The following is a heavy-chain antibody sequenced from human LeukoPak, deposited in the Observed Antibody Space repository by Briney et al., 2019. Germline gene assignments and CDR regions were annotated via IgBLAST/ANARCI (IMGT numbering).Heavy chain of an antibody. V-gene: IGHV4-39*07. CDR2: INHSGST. D-gene: IGHD3-10*01. CDR3: ARLEWFGELGP. Sequence: SETLSLTCTVSGVSISSSYSYWGWIRQPPGKGLEWIGEINHSGSTNYNPSLKSRVTISVDTSKNQFSLKLSSVTAADTAVYYCARLEWFGELGPWGQGTLVTVSS. J-gene: IGHJ5*02. CDR1: GVSISSSYSY.